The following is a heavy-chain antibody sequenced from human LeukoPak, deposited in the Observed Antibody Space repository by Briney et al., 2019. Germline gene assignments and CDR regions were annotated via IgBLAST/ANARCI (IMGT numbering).Heavy chain of an antibody. D-gene: IGHD5-24*01. CDR2: INPNTGGT. V-gene: IGHV1-2*02. J-gene: IGHJ6*03. CDR3: ASSVGYNKAGYYYYLGF. CDR1: GYTLTGSY. Sequence: ASVKVSCKASGYTLTGSYMHWVRQAPGQGLEWMGWINPNTGGTNYAQKFQGRVTLTWDTSISTAYMELSSLRSDDTAVFYCASSVGYNKAGYYYYLGFWGKGTTVTVSS.